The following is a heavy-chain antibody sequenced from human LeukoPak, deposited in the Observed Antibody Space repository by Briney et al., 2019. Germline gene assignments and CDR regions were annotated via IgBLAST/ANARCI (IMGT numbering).Heavy chain of an antibody. V-gene: IGHV4-59*01. D-gene: IGHD3-3*01. CDR1: GGSISSYY. Sequence: SETLSLTCTVSGGSISSYYWSWIRQPPGKGLEWIGYIYYSGSTNYNPSLKSRVTISVDTSKNQFSLKLSSVTAADTAVYYCERAPEWNYFYYYGMDVWGQGTTVTVSS. J-gene: IGHJ6*02. CDR3: ERAPEWNYFYYYGMDV. CDR2: IYYSGST.